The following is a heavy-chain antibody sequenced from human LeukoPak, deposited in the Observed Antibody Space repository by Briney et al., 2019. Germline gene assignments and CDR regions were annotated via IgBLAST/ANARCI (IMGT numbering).Heavy chain of an antibody. Sequence: SETLSLTCTVSGGSISSYYWSWIRQPPGKGLEWIGNIYHSGITYYNHFNSSLKSRVTISIDTSKNQFSLRLTSVTAADTAVYFCATLASTRYYFDYWGQGTLVTVSS. V-gene: IGHV4-59*04. J-gene: IGHJ4*02. D-gene: IGHD5/OR15-5a*01. CDR1: GGSISSYY. CDR3: ATLASTRYYFDY. CDR2: IYHSGIT.